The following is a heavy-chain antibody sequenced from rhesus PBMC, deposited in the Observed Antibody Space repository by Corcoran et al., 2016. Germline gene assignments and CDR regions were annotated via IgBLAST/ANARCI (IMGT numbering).Heavy chain of an antibody. V-gene: IGHV4-165*01. J-gene: IGHJ6*01. CDR2: IIGRSGTT. CDR3: ARDRAAAGYGLDS. CDR1: GGSFSGYY. D-gene: IGHD6-31*01. Sequence: QVQLQESGPGLVKPSETMSLTCAVSGGSFSGYYWGWIRPPPGKGREWIGYIIGRSGTTDSNPALNSRVTISTDTSKNQFALKLSSVTAADTAVYYCARDRAAAGYGLDSWGQGVVVTVSS.